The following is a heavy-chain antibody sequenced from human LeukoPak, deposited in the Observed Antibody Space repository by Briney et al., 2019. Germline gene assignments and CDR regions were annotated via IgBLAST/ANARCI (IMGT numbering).Heavy chain of an antibody. V-gene: IGHV3-23*01. Sequence: PGGSLRLSCAASGFTFSSYSMIWVRQAPGKVWEWVSAISGSGGSTYYADSVKGRFTISRDNSKNTLYLQMNSLRAEDTAVYYCAKAVSAAMVPYYFDYWGQGTLVTVSS. CDR3: AKAVSAAMVPYYFDY. CDR2: ISGSGGST. CDR1: GFTFSSYS. D-gene: IGHD5-18*01. J-gene: IGHJ4*02.